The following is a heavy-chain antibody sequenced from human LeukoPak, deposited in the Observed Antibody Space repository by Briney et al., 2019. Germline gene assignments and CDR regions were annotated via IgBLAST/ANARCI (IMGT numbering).Heavy chain of an antibody. CDR2: IIGTSEM. V-gene: IGHV3-21*06. Sequence: PGGSLRLXCAASGFSCSSYTMNWVRRAPGRGLESVSSIIGTSEMHYADSVKGRFTVSRDNDKNSLFLQLYSLSVEDTAVYYCTRAIIVALGTGPFDNWGQGTVVTVSS. J-gene: IGHJ3*02. CDR1: GFSCSSYT. CDR3: TRAIIVALGTGPFDN. D-gene: IGHD6-13*01.